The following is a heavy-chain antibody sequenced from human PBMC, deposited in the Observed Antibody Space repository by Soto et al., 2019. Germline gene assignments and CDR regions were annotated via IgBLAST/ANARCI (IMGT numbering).Heavy chain of an antibody. J-gene: IGHJ3*01. V-gene: IGHV3-23*01. Sequence: EVRLLESGGGLGQPGGSLRLSCAASGFSFRDYAMSWVSQAPGKGLEWVSTISGSLDSAFYADSMKGRFTISRDTSNNTLYLQMNSLRAEDTAVYFCAKDSGLPVFGGLIHALDFWGQGTLVTVSS. D-gene: IGHD3-3*01. CDR3: AKDSGLPVFGGLIHALDF. CDR1: GFSFRDYA. CDR2: ISGSLDSA.